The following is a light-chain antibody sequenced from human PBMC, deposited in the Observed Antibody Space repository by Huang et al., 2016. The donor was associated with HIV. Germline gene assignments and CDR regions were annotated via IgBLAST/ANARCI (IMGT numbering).Light chain of an antibody. CDR3: QQYYGTPYT. CDR2: AAS. Sequence: DIQVTQSPSSLSASVGDRVTVTCRTSRGISDSLVWYQQKPGRAPKLLVYAASRLESGVPSRFSGSGAGADFTLTINNLQPEDFATYYCQQYYGTPYTFGQWTKVEIK. V-gene: IGKV1-NL1*01. CDR1: RGISDS. J-gene: IGKJ2*01.